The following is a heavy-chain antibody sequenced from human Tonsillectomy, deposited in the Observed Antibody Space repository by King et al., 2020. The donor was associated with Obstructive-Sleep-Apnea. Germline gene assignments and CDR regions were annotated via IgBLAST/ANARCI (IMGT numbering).Heavy chain of an antibody. CDR2: IYYSGST. D-gene: IGHD4-17*01. V-gene: IGHV4-39*01. Sequence: QLQESGPGLVKPSETLSLTCTVSGGSISSSSYYWGWIRQPPGKGLECIGSIYYSGSTYYNPSLKSRVTISVDTSKNQFSLKLSSVTAADTAVYYCAKRLRSHAFDIWGQGTMVTVSS. J-gene: IGHJ3*02. CDR3: AKRLRSHAFDI. CDR1: GGSISSSSYY.